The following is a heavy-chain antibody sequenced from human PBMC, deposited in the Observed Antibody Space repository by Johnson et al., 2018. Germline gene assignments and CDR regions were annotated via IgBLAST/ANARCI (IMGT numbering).Heavy chain of an antibody. J-gene: IGHJ6*02. D-gene: IGHD5-12*01. Sequence: QVQLQQWGAGLLKPSETLSLTCAVYGGPFSGYYWSWIRQPPGKGLDWIAESNHRKSPNYNPSLKSGVILSIVTANSNLSLKLSCVTAADKGVYYCARLAWLNYYYAMDVWGQVITVTVS. CDR2: SNHRKSP. CDR3: ARLAWLNYYYAMDV. V-gene: IGHV4-34*01. CDR1: GGPFSGYY.